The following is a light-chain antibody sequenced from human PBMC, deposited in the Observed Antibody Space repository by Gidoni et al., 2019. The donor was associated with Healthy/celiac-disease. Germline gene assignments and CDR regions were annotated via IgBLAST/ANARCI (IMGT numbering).Light chain of an antibody. J-gene: IGKJ1*01. CDR3: QQYYSTPRT. Sequence: DIVMPQSPDSLAVSLGERATINCKSSQSVLYSSNNKNYLAWYQQKPGQPPKLLMYWASTRESGVPDRFSGSGSGTDFTLTISSLQAEDVAVYYCQQYYSTPRTFGQGTKVEIK. CDR1: QSVLYSSNNKNY. CDR2: WAS. V-gene: IGKV4-1*01.